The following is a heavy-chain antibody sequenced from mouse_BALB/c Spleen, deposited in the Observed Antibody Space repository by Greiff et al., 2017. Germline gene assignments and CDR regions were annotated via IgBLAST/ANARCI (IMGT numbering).Heavy chain of an antibody. J-gene: IGHJ2*01. CDR2: IYPGRGNT. CDR3: AISKYGNY. CDR1: GYTFSDYY. Sequence: VQLVESGAELARPGASVKLSCKASGYTFSDYYINWVKQRTGQGLEWIGEIYPGRGNTYYNEKYKGKATLTADKSSSTANMQLSSLTSEDSAVYFCAISKYGNYWGQGTTLTVSS. D-gene: IGHD2-10*02. V-gene: IGHV1-77*01.